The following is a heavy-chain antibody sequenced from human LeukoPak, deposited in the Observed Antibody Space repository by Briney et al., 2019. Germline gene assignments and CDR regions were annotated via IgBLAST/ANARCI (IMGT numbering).Heavy chain of an antibody. CDR1: GGSINSAGYY. CDR3: ARGSSNWSNAFDI. J-gene: IGHJ3*02. D-gene: IGHD6-13*01. CDR2: IYYSGST. V-gene: IGHV4-30-4*01. Sequence: SQTLSLTCNVSGGSINSAGYYWSWIRHPPGKDLEWIGYIYYSGSTYHSPSLKSRLTISLDTSKTQFSLKLSSVTAADTAVYYCARGSSNWSNAFDIWGQGTMVIVSS.